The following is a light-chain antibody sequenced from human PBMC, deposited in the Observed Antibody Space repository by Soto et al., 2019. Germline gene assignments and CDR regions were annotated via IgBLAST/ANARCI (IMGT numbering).Light chain of an antibody. V-gene: IGKV1-5*01. CDR3: HTYNTYSLHT. CDR2: DAS. Sequence: DIRMTQSPFTLSASVGDRITVTCRASQSVSRRLAWYQQKPGKAPKLLIYDASSLDSGVPSRLSGRGSGTEFTLTISSLQPDECATYYCHTYNTYSLHTFGQGTKVDIK. CDR1: QSVSRR. J-gene: IGKJ2*01.